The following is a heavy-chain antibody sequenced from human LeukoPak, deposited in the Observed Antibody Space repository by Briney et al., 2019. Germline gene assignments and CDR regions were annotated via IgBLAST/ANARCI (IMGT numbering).Heavy chain of an antibody. CDR1: GGSISSYY. D-gene: IGHD4-23*01. V-gene: IGHV4-59*01. CDR3: ARVQAYGGKGHFDY. Sequence: PAETLSLTCTVSGGSISSYYWSWIRQPPGKGLEWIGYIYYSGSTNYNPSLKSRVTISVDTSKDQFSLKLSSVTAADTAVYYCARVQAYGGKGHFDYWGQGTLVTVSS. J-gene: IGHJ4*02. CDR2: IYYSGST.